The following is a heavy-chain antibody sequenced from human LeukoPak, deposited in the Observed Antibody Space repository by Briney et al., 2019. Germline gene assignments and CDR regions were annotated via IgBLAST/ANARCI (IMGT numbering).Heavy chain of an antibody. CDR2: IYSGGST. CDR3: ARVVDHDYGDYYLDY. Sequence: GGSLRLSCAASGFTVSSNDMSWVRQAPGKGLECISVIYSGGSTDYADSVKGRLTISRDNSKNTLYLQMNSLRAEDTAVYYCARVVDHDYGDYYLDYWGQGTLVTVSS. D-gene: IGHD4-17*01. V-gene: IGHV3-53*01. J-gene: IGHJ4*02. CDR1: GFTVSSND.